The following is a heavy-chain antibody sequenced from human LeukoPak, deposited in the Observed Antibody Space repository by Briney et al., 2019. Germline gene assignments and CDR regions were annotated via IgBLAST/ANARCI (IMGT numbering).Heavy chain of an antibody. CDR3: AKSDLVVVPAAHDY. Sequence: QPGGSLRLSCAASGFTFSSYAMSWVRQAPGKGLEWVSAISGSGGSTYYADSVKGRFTISRDNSKNTLYLQMNSLSAEDTAVYYCAKSDLVVVPAAHDYWGQGTLVTVSS. CDR1: GFTFSSYA. J-gene: IGHJ4*02. V-gene: IGHV3-23*01. CDR2: ISGSGGST. D-gene: IGHD2-2*01.